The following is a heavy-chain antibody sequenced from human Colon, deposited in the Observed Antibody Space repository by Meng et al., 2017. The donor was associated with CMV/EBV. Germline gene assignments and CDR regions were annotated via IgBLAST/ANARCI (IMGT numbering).Heavy chain of an antibody. Sequence: SLKISCTASGFTFSDYAMNWVRQAPGKGLEWVSSITWNSGRTGYVDSVEGRFTISRDNAKNSLYLQMNGLRAEDTALYYCAKDISPVGGTTGYHGMDVWGQGTTVTVSS. CDR3: AKDISPVGGTTGYHGMDV. CDR1: GFTFSDYA. CDR2: ITWNSGRT. V-gene: IGHV3-9*01. D-gene: IGHD1-7*01. J-gene: IGHJ6*02.